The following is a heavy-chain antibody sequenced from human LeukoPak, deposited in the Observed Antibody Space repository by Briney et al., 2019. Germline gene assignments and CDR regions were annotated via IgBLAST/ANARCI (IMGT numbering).Heavy chain of an antibody. D-gene: IGHD4-17*01. CDR1: GFTFSSYG. J-gene: IGHJ6*02. Sequence: PRGSLRLSCAASGFTFSSYGMHWVRQAPGKGLEWVAVTWYVGRKKYYADSVKGRFTISRDNSKNTLYLQMNSLRAEDTAVYYCARGRGTTVTASMDVWGQGTTVTASS. CDR2: TWYVGRKK. CDR3: ARGRGTTVTASMDV. V-gene: IGHV3-33*01.